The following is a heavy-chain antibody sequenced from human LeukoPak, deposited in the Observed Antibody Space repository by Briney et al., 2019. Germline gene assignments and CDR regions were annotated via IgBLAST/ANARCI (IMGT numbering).Heavy chain of an antibody. D-gene: IGHD3-3*01. CDR1: GLTVSSNY. J-gene: IGHJ3*02. V-gene: IGHV3-66*02. CDR3: ARDSPGLLRSLEWPRAFDI. CDR2: IYSGGST. Sequence: GGSLRLSCAASGLTVSSNYMSWVRQAPGKGLEWVSVIYSGGSTYYADSVKGRFTISRDNSKNTLYLQMNSLRAEDTAVYYCARDSPGLLRSLEWPRAFDIWGQGTVVTVSS.